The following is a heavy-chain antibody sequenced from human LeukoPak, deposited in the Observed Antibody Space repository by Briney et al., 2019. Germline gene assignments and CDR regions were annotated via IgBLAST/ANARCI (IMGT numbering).Heavy chain of an antibody. V-gene: IGHV4-61*01. CDR1: GGSVSSGSYY. Sequence: SETLSLTCTVSGGSVSSGSYYWSWIRQPPGKGLEWIGYIYYSGSTNYNPSLKSRVTISVDTSKNQFSLKLSSVTAADTAVHYCARTPVVRGNNWFDPWGQGTLVTVSS. CDR2: IYYSGST. D-gene: IGHD3-10*01. J-gene: IGHJ5*02. CDR3: ARTPVVRGNNWFDP.